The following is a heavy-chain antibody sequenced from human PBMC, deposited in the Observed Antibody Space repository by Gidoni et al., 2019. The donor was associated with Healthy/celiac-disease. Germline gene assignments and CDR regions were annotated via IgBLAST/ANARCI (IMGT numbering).Heavy chain of an antibody. V-gene: IGHV4-39*01. Sequence: QLQLQESGPGLVKPSETLSLICTVSGGSISSSSYYGGWIRQPPGKGLEWIGGIYYSGSTYYHPSLKSRVTISVDTSKNQFSLKLSSVTAADTAVYYCARIRGVRGVTPFDYWGQGTLVTVSS. CDR3: ARIRGVRGVTPFDY. CDR1: GGSISSSSYY. J-gene: IGHJ4*02. D-gene: IGHD3-10*01. CDR2: IYYSGST.